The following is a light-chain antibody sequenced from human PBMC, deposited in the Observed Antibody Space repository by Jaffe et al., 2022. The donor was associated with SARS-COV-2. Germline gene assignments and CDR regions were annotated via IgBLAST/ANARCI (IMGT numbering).Light chain of an antibody. J-gene: IGLJ2*01. CDR3: TAWDDNLNGVI. CDR1: SANIGADT. Sequence: QSVLTQPPSTSGTPGQRVTLSCSGSSANIGADTVTWYQHLPGKAPKLLIYDNDQRPSGVPDRFSGSKSGTSASLAISGLQSEDEADYYCTAWDDNLNGVIFGGGTKLTVL. CDR2: DND. V-gene: IGLV1-44*01.